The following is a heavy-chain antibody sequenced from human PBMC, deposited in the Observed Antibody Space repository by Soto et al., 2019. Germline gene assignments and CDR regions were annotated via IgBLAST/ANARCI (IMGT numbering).Heavy chain of an antibody. J-gene: IGHJ4*02. V-gene: IGHV3-48*02. CDR2: ISPSGGDI. D-gene: IGHD4-17*01. Sequence: HPGGSLRLSCAASGFKFRSYNMNWVRKAPGKGLEWLSYISPSGGDIYSADSVKGRFTISRDNAKNLLYLEMNRLRDEDTAMYYCAKGATAVTTVGDYWGQGTLVTVSS. CDR1: GFKFRSYN. CDR3: AKGATAVTTVGDY.